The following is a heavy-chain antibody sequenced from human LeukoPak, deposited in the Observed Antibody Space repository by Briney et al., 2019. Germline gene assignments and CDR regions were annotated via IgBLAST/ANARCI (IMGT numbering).Heavy chain of an antibody. V-gene: IGHV4-59*02. CDR2: IYYSGST. J-gene: IGHJ6*02. Sequence: SETLSLTCTVSGGSVSSYYWSWIRQPPGKGLEWIGYIYYSGSTNYNPSLKSRVTISVDMSKNQFSLKLSSVTAADTAVYYCARTPPRCSGGSCYLSYYYYGMDVWGQGTTVTVSS. CDR3: ARTPPRCSGGSCYLSYYYYGMDV. CDR1: GGSVSSYY. D-gene: IGHD2-15*01.